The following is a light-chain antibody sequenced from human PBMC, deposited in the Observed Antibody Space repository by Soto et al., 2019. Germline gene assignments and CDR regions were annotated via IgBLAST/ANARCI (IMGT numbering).Light chain of an antibody. CDR3: QQYNNWAYT. CDR2: GAS. Sequence: EIVMTQSPATLSVSPGERATLSCRASQSVSSNLAWNQQKPGQAPRLLVYGASTRATSIPARFSGSGSGTEFTLTISSLQSEDFAVYYCQQYNNWAYTFGQGTELEIK. V-gene: IGKV3-15*01. CDR1: QSVSSN. J-gene: IGKJ2*01.